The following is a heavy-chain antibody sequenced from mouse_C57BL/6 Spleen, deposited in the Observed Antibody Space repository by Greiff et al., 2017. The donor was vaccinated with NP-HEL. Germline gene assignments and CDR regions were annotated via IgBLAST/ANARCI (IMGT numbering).Heavy chain of an antibody. CDR2: IDTENGDT. D-gene: IGHD1-1*01. J-gene: IGHJ2*01. V-gene: IGHV14-4*01. CDR1: GFNIKDDY. CDR3: TTPGRGYFDY. Sequence: EVQLQQSGAELVRPGASVKLSCTASGFNIKDDYMHWVKQRPEQGLEWIGWIDTENGDTEYASKFQGKAPIPADTSSNTAYLQRSSLTTEDTAVYSCTTPGRGYFDYWGQGTTLTVSS.